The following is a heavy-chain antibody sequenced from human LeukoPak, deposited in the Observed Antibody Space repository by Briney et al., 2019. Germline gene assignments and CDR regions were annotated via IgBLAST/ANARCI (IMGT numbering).Heavy chain of an antibody. V-gene: IGHV3-64*01. D-gene: IGHD2-15*01. CDR2: ISSNGGST. CDR3: ARVSRNCSGGSCYSRLLDY. CDR1: VFTFSSYA. Sequence: PGGSLRLSCAASVFTFSSYAMRWVRQAPGKGLEYVSAISSNGGSTYYANSVKGRFTISRDNSKNTLYLQMGSLSAEDMAVYYCARVSRNCSGGSCYSRLLDYWGQGTLVTVSS. J-gene: IGHJ4*02.